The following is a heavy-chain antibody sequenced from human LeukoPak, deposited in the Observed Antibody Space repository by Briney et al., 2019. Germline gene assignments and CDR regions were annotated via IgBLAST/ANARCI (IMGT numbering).Heavy chain of an antibody. CDR1: GFTFSSYS. D-gene: IGHD6-6*01. CDR2: ILLDGGEK. CDR3: ARAGAYSSSSPAGL. Sequence: GGSLRLSCAASGFTFSSYSMSWVRQTPGKGQGWVASILLDGGEKLYAASAKGRFTISRDNAKTSVYLQMNGLRAEDTAVYYCARAGAYSSSSPAGLWGEGTLLTVSS. J-gene: IGHJ4*02. V-gene: IGHV3-7*01.